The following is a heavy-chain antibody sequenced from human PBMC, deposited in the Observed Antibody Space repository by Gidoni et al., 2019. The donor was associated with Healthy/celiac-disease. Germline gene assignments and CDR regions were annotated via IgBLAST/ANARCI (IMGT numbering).Heavy chain of an antibody. CDR3: ARGSYYYDSSLDAFDI. D-gene: IGHD3-22*01. CDR2: IKQDGSEK. Sequence: EVQLVESGGGLVQPGGSLRLSCAASGFSFSRYWMTWVRQAPGKGREWVANIKQDGSEKYYVDSVKGRFTISRDNAKNSLYLQMNSLRAEDTAVYYCARGSYYYDSSLDAFDIWGQGTMVTVSS. CDR1: GFSFSRYW. J-gene: IGHJ3*02. V-gene: IGHV3-7*01.